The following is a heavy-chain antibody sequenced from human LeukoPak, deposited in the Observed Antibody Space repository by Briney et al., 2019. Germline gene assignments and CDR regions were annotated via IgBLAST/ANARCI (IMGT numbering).Heavy chain of an antibody. D-gene: IGHD6-25*01. V-gene: IGHV1-46*01. CDR3: ARDESGYYYGMDV. Sequence: ASVKVPCTASGYTFTSYYMHWVRQAPGQGLEWMGIINPSGGSTSYAQKFQGRVTMTRDTSTSTVYMELSSLRSEDTAVYYCARDESGYYYGMDVWGQRTTVTVSS. J-gene: IGHJ6*02. CDR2: INPSGGST. CDR1: GYTFTSYY.